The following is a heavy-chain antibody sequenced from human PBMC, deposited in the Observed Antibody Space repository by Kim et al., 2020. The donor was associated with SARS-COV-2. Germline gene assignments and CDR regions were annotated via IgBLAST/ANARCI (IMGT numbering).Heavy chain of an antibody. CDR1: GFTFSSYG. CDR3: AKDSSGWNYYYYYGMDV. J-gene: IGHJ6*02. CDR2: IWYDGSNK. Sequence: GGSLRLSCAASGFTFSSYGMHWVRQAPGKGLEWVAVIWYDGSNKYYADSVKGRFTISRDNSKNTLYLQMNSLRAEDTAVYYCAKDSSGWNYYYYYGMDVWGQGTTVTVSS. D-gene: IGHD6-19*01. V-gene: IGHV3-33*06.